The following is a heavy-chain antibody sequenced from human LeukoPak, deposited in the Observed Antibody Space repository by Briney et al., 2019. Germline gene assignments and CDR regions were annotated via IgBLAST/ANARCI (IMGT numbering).Heavy chain of an antibody. Sequence: PPASVKVSCKASGYTFTSYGISWVRQAPGQGLEWMGWISAYNGNTNYAQKLQGRVTMTTDTSTSTAYMELRSLRSDDTAVYYCARDSGGRGDSSGYYHPNDYWGQGTLVTVSS. CDR1: GYTFTSYG. V-gene: IGHV1-18*01. CDR2: ISAYNGNT. D-gene: IGHD3-22*01. CDR3: ARDSGGRGDSSGYYHPNDY. J-gene: IGHJ4*02.